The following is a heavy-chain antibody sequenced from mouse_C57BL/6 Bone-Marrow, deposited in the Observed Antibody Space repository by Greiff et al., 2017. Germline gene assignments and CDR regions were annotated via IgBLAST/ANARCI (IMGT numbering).Heavy chain of an antibody. V-gene: IGHV1-15*01. Sequence: VQLQESGAELVRPGASVTLSCKASGYTFTDYEMHWVKQTPVHGLEWIGAIDPETGGTAYNQKFKGKAILTADKSSSTAYMELRSLTSEDSAVYYCTRVNDGYCLWFAYWGQGTLVTVSA. D-gene: IGHD2-3*01. J-gene: IGHJ3*01. CDR2: IDPETGGT. CDR1: GYTFTDYE. CDR3: TRVNDGYCLWFAY.